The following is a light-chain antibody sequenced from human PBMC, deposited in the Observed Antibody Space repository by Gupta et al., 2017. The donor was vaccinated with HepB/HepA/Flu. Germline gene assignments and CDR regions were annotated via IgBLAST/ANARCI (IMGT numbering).Light chain of an antibody. Sequence: PGERATLSCRASQSVGSYLAWYQQKPGQAPRLLIFDASNRATGIPPRFSGSGSGTDFTLTINSLDPEDFAVYYCQQRNNWTFGQGTKVEI. V-gene: IGKV3-11*01. CDR1: QSVGSY. J-gene: IGKJ1*01. CDR3: QQRNNWT. CDR2: DAS.